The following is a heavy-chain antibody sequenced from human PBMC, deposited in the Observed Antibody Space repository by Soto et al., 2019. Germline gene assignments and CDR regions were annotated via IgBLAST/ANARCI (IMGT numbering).Heavy chain of an antibody. CDR1: GGSISSYY. D-gene: IGHD6-6*01. CDR3: AREYSSSSSYFDY. V-gene: IGHV4-59*01. CDR2: IYYSGST. J-gene: IGHJ4*02. Sequence: SETLSLTCTVSGGSISSYYWSWIRQPPGKGLEWIGYIYYSGSTNYNPSLKSRVTISVDTSKNQFSLKLSSVTAADTAVYYCAREYSSSSSYFDYWGQGTLVTVSS.